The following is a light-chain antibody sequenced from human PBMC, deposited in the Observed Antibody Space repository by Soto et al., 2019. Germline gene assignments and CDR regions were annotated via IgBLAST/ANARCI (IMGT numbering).Light chain of an antibody. CDR3: QQRSNWPRFT. J-gene: IGKJ2*01. CDR2: DAS. V-gene: IGKV3-11*01. CDR1: QSVSNY. Sequence: EIVLTQSPATLSLSPGERATLSCRASQSVSNYLAWYQQKPGQAPRLLIYDASNRATGIPARFSGSGSGTDFTLTISSLEPEVFAVYYCQQRSNWPRFTFGQGTKVDIK.